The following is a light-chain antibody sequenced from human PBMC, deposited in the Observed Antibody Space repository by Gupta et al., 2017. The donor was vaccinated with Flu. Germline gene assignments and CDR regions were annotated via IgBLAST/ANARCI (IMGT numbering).Light chain of an antibody. Sequence: SYVLTQPPSVSVSPGQTATLACGGDNIGSKNVHWYQQRPGQAPVLVIYDDTDRPSGIPERFSGSNSGNTATLTISGVEAGDEADYYCQLWDSNSDHVVFGGGTKVTVL. V-gene: IGLV3-21*02. CDR2: DDT. CDR1: NIGSKN. CDR3: QLWDSNSDHVV. J-gene: IGLJ3*02.